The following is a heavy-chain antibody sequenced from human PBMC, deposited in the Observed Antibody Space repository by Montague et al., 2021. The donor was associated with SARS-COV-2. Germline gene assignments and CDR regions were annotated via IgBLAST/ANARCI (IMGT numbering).Heavy chain of an antibody. Sequence: SETLSLTCTVSGGSITSYYWSWIRQPPGKGLEYIGYIYYSGSTNYNPSLKSRVTMSVDTSKNQFSLKLSSVTAADTAVYYCARGDGHYYGSGTYPYYWGQGTPVTVSS. D-gene: IGHD3-10*01. CDR3: ARGDGHYYGSGTYPYY. J-gene: IGHJ4*02. CDR1: GGSITSYY. V-gene: IGHV4-59*01. CDR2: IYYSGST.